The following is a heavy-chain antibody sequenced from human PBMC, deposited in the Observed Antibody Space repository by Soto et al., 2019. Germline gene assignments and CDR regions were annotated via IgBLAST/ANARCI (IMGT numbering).Heavy chain of an antibody. CDR2: IRSKANSYAT. CDR1: GFTLSGSA. J-gene: IGHJ4*02. D-gene: IGHD2-15*01. CDR3: TKWSGPYYFDY. Sequence: GGSLRLSCAASGFTLSGSAMHWVRQASGKGLEWVGRIRSKANSYATAYAASVKGRFTISRDDSKNTAYLQMNSLKTEDTAVYYCTKWSGPYYFDYWGQGTLVTVSS. V-gene: IGHV3-73*01.